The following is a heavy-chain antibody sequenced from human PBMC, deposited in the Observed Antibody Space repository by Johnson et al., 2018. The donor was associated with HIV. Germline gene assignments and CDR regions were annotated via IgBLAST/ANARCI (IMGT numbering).Heavy chain of an antibody. V-gene: IGHV3-30*02. Sequence: QVQLVESGGGVVQPGGSLRLSCAASGFAFSNYGLHWVRQSPGRGLEWVAFIRYDGRTEYYVDSVKGRFTISRDNSRNTLNLQMNNLRAEDTGVYYCARDTDDFWSGEGAFDIWGQGTMVTVSS. CDR2: IRYDGRTE. CDR1: GFAFSNYG. J-gene: IGHJ3*02. CDR3: ARDTDDFWSGEGAFDI. D-gene: IGHD3-3*01.